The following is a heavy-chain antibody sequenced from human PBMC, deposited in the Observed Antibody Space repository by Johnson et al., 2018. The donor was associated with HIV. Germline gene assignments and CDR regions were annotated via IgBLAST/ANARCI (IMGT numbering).Heavy chain of an antibody. V-gene: IGHV3-33*01. J-gene: IGHJ3*02. CDR3: ARGGVIHDAFDI. CDR2: VWYDGSNK. D-gene: IGHD3-3*01. CDR1: GFTFSNYG. Sequence: QVQLVESGGGVVPPGRSLRLSCVASGFTFSNYGMHWVRQAPGKGLEWVAAVWYDGSNKYYANSVKGRFTIFRDNSKNTLYLQMNSLRAEDTAVYYCARGGVIHDAFDIWGQGTMVTLSS.